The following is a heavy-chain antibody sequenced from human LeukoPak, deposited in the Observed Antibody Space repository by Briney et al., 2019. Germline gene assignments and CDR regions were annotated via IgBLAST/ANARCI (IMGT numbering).Heavy chain of an antibody. CDR2: ISSSSSYI. CDR1: GFTFSSYS. D-gene: IGHD5/OR15-5a*01. Sequence: GGSLRLSCAASGFTFSSYSMNWVRQAPGKGPEWVSSISSSSSYIYYADSVKGRFTISRDNAKNSLYLQMNSLRAEDTAVYYCARSRSVSNYKGMDVWGQGTTVTVSS. V-gene: IGHV3-21*01. J-gene: IGHJ6*02. CDR3: ARSRSVSNYKGMDV.